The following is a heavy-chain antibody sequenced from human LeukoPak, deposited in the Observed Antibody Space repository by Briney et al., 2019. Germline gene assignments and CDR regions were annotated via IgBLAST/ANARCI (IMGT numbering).Heavy chain of an antibody. CDR1: GHTLTELS. CDR2: FDPEDGET. Sequence: ASVKVSCKVSGHTLTELSMHWVRQAPGKGLEWMGGFDPEDGETIYAQKFQGRVTMTEDTSTDTAYMELSSLRAEDTAVYYCAKEEGYYYDSGGYYVEYFQHWGQGTLVTVSS. V-gene: IGHV1-24*01. D-gene: IGHD3-22*01. J-gene: IGHJ1*01. CDR3: AKEEGYYYDSGGYYVEYFQH.